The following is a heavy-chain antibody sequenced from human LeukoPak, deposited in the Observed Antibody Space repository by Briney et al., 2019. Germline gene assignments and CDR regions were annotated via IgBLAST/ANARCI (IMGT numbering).Heavy chain of an antibody. J-gene: IGHJ4*02. V-gene: IGHV4-30-2*01. CDR3: ARVVSEGVVIRPYFDY. Sequence: PSQTLSLTCTVSGGSISSGGYYWSWIRQPPGKGLEWIGYIYHSGSTYYNPSLKSRVTISVDRSKNQFSLKLSSVTAADTAVYYRARVVSEGVVIRPYFDYWGQGTLVTVSS. D-gene: IGHD3-3*01. CDR1: GGSISSGGYY. CDR2: IYHSGST.